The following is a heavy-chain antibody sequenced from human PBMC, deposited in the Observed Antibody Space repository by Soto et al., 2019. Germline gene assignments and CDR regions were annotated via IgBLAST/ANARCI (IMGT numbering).Heavy chain of an antibody. CDR2: IIPIFGTA. CDR1: GGTFSSYA. J-gene: IGHJ6*02. Sequence: QVQLVQSGAEVKKPGSSVKVSCKASGGTFSSYAISWVRQAPGQGLEWMGGIIPIFGTANYAQKFQGRVTITADESTSTAYMELSSLRSEDTAVYYGARGQSRRQLVLSETKKNKQYYYYGMDVWGQGTTVTVSS. CDR3: ARGQSRRQLVLSETKKNKQYYYYGMDV. D-gene: IGHD6-13*01. V-gene: IGHV1-69*01.